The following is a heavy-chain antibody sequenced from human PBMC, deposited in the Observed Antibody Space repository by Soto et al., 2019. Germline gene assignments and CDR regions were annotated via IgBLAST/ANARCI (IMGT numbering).Heavy chain of an antibody. V-gene: IGHV4-30-2*01. J-gene: IGHJ6*02. D-gene: IGHD3-10*01. CDR2: IYHSGST. CDR1: GGSISSGGYS. Sequence: SETLSLTCAVSGGSISSGGYSWSWIRQPPGKGLEWIGYIYHSGSTYYNPSLKSRVTISVDTSKNQFSLKLSSVTAADTAVYYCARHPNYYYGSGSSYYYYYYGMDVWGQGTTVTVSS. CDR3: ARHPNYYYGSGSSYYYYYYGMDV.